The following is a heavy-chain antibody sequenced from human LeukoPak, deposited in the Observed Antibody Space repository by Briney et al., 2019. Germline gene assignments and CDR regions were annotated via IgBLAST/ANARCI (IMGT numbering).Heavy chain of an antibody. CDR2: ISSSSYI. D-gene: IGHD4-17*01. CDR3: ARIHGDYVLDSEYYFDY. Sequence: GGSLRLSCAASGFTFSSYSMNWVRQAPGEGLEWVSSISSSSYIYYADSVKGRFTISRDNAKNSLYLQMNSLRAEDTAVYYCARIHGDYVLDSEYYFDYWGQGTLVTVSS. CDR1: GFTFSSYS. J-gene: IGHJ4*02. V-gene: IGHV3-21*06.